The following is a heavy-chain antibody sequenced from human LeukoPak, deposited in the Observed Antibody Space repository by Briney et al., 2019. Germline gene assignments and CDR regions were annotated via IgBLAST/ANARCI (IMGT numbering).Heavy chain of an antibody. Sequence: SVKVSCKASGGTFSSYAISWVRQAPGQGLEWMGGIIPIFGTANYAQKFQGRVTITTDESTSTAYMELSSLRSEDTAVYYCARDFRGYCSSTSCPLDYWGQGTLVTVSS. J-gene: IGHJ4*02. V-gene: IGHV1-69*05. CDR3: ARDFRGYCSSTSCPLDY. CDR2: IIPIFGTA. D-gene: IGHD2-2*03. CDR1: GGTFSSYA.